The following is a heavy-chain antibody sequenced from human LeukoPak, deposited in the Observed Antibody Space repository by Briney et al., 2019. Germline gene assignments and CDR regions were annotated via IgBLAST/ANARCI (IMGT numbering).Heavy chain of an antibody. CDR2: ISGSSNYI. J-gene: IGHJ4*02. Sequence: GGSLRLSCAASGFIFSSYTMNWVRQAPGKGLEWVSSISGSSNYIYYVDSVKGRFTISRDNAKNSLYLQMNSLRDEDTAVYYCARDLYSTSSFDYWGQGTLVTVSS. CDR1: GFIFSSYT. V-gene: IGHV3-21*01. D-gene: IGHD6-6*01. CDR3: ARDLYSTSSFDY.